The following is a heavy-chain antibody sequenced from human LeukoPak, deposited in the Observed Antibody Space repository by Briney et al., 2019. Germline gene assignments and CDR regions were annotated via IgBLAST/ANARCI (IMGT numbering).Heavy chain of an antibody. CDR1: GYTFTGYY. CDR2: INPNSGGT. D-gene: IGHD3-22*01. Sequence: ASVKVSCKASGYTFTGYYMHWVRQAPGQGLEWMGWINPNSGGTNYAQKFQGRVTMTRDTSISTAYMELSRLRSDDTAVYYCARASYDSSGYYYEFDYWGQGALVTVSS. J-gene: IGHJ4*02. V-gene: IGHV1-2*02. CDR3: ARASYDSSGYYYEFDY.